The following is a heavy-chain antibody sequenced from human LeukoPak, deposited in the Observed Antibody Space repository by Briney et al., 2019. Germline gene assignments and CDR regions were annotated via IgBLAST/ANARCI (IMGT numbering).Heavy chain of an antibody. CDR3: AHSLLLWFGELDYFDY. J-gene: IGHJ4*02. V-gene: IGHV2-5*02. Sequence: SGPTLVKPTQTLTLTCTFSGFSLSTSGVGVGWIRLPPGKALELLALVYWDDDKRYSPSLKSRLTITKDTSKNQVVLTMTNMDPVDTATYYCAHSLLLWFGELDYFDYWGQGTLVPVSS. CDR2: VYWDDDK. D-gene: IGHD3-10*01. CDR1: GFSLSTSGVG.